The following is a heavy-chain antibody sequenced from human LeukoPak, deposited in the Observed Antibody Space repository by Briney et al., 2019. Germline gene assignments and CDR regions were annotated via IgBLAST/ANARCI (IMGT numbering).Heavy chain of an antibody. CDR1: GFTFSSCG. V-gene: IGHV3-23*01. Sequence: PGGSLRLSCAASGFTFSSCGMSWVRQAPGKGLEWVSAISGSGGSTYYADSVKGRFTISRDNSKNTPYLQMNSLRAEDTAVYYCAKQPSLRYFDWLPEGDYYFDYWGQGTLVTVSS. D-gene: IGHD3-9*01. J-gene: IGHJ4*02. CDR2: ISGSGGST. CDR3: AKQPSLRYFDWLPEGDYYFDY.